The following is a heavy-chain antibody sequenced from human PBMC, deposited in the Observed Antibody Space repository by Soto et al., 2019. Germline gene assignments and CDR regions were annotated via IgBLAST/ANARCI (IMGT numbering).Heavy chain of an antibody. J-gene: IGHJ1*01. CDR3: AALPVSTGPPS. CDR2: ITSSSRYI. Sequence: PGGSLRLGCAASGFSFSSYSMTWVRQAPGKGREVVSSITSSSRYIYFADSVKGRLTISRDNAKNSLYLQMNSLGADGTGVYYCAALPVSTGPPSWGQGTLDTVSS. CDR1: GFSFSSYS. V-gene: IGHV3-21*01. D-gene: IGHD3-10*01.